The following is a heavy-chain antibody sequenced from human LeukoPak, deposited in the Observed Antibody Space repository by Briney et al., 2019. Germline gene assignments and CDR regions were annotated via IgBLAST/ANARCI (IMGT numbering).Heavy chain of an antibody. Sequence: SETQSLTCTVSGASISNYYWSWIRQPAGKGLEWIGRIYSSGNTDYSPSLKSRVTMSVDTSKNQFSLKLGSVTAADTALYYCARDRVGYSYGPHDYWGQGTLVTVSS. CDR1: GASISNYY. V-gene: IGHV4-4*07. CDR3: ARDRVGYSYGPHDY. CDR2: IYSSGNT. D-gene: IGHD5-18*01. J-gene: IGHJ4*02.